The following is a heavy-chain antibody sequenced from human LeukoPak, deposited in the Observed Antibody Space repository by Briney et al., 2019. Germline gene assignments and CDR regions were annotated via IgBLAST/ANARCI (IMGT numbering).Heavy chain of an antibody. Sequence: GGSLKLSCPASGFSFSGSHMHWVRQASGKGLEWVGHIRSSANNYATAYAASVEGRFTISRDDSKNTAYLQMNSLKTEDTAVYYCTGQTRSCHDYWGQGTLVTVSS. CDR2: IRSSANNYAT. V-gene: IGHV3-73*01. CDR1: GFSFSGSH. D-gene: IGHD6-13*01. CDR3: TGQTRSCHDY. J-gene: IGHJ4*02.